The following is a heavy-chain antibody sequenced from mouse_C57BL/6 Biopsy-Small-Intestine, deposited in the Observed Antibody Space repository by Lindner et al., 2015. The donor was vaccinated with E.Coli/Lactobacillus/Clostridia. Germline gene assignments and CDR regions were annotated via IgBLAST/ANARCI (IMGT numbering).Heavy chain of an antibody. D-gene: IGHD2-10*01. Sequence: VQLQESGPELVKPGASVKISCKASGYSFTGYYMNWVKQSPEKSLEWIGEINPSTGGTSYNQKFKGKATLTVDKYSSTAYMQLKSLISEDSAVYYCARSYYDNLDYWGQGTTLTVSS. CDR2: INPSTGGT. J-gene: IGHJ2*01. V-gene: IGHV1-42*01. CDR1: GYSFTGYY. CDR3: ARSYYDNLDY.